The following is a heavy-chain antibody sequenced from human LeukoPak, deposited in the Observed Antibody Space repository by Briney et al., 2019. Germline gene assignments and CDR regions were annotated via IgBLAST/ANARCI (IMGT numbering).Heavy chain of an antibody. D-gene: IGHD6-13*01. CDR2: ISWNSGSI. CDR3: VTDRGRSWDYGMDV. Sequence: PGGSLRLSCAASGFTFDDYAMHWVRQAPGKGLEWVSGISWNSGSIGYADSVKGRFTISRDNAKNSLYLQMNSLRADDTALYYCVTDRGRSWDYGMDVWGQGTTVTVSS. J-gene: IGHJ6*02. V-gene: IGHV3-9*01. CDR1: GFTFDDYA.